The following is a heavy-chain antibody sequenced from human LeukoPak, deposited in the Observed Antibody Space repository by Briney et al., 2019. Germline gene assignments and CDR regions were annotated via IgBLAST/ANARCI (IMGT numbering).Heavy chain of an antibody. D-gene: IGHD6-19*01. CDR3: ARDRGSIAVAGTFDY. CDR1: GYTFTSYY. J-gene: IGHJ4*02. Sequence: ASVKVSFKASGYTFTSYYMHWVRQAPGQGLEWMGIINPSGGSTSYAQKFQGRVTMTRDTSTSTVYMELSSLRSEDTAVYYCARDRGSIAVAGTFDYWGQGTLVTVSS. CDR2: INPSGGST. V-gene: IGHV1-46*01.